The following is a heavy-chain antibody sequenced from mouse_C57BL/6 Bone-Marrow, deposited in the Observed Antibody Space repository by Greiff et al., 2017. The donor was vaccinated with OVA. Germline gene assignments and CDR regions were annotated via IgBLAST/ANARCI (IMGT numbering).Heavy chain of an antibody. CDR2: IDPSDSYT. CDR3: ARGRDSPLAY. J-gene: IGHJ3*01. CDR1: GYTFTSYW. V-gene: IGHV1-59*01. Sequence: QVQLQQPGAELVRPGTSVTLSCKASGYTFTSYWMHWVKQSPGQGLEWIGVIDPSDSYTNYNQTFKGKATLTVDTSSSTAYMQLSSLTSEDSAVYYCARGRDSPLAYWGQGTLVTVSA. D-gene: IGHD3-3*01.